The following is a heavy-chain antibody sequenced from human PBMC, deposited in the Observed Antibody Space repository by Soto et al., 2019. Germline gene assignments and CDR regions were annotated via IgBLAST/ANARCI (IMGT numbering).Heavy chain of an antibody. CDR3: AGGRITIFGVVPGAFDI. Sequence: GGSLRLSCAASGFIFSSYWMSWVRQAPGKGLEWVANIKQDGSEKYYVDSVKGRFTISRDNAKNSLYLQMNSLRAEDTAVYYCAGGRITIFGVVPGAFDIWGQGTMVTVSS. V-gene: IGHV3-7*01. J-gene: IGHJ3*02. D-gene: IGHD3-3*01. CDR2: IKQDGSEK. CDR1: GFIFSSYW.